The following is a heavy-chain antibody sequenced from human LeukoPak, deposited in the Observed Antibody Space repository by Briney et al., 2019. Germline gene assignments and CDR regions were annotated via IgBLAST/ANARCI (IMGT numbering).Heavy chain of an antibody. D-gene: IGHD3-22*01. CDR2: IYTSGTT. V-gene: IGHV4-4*07. Sequence: SETLSLTFSVSGYSIRNYYWSWIRQPAGKGLEWIGRIYTSGTTDYNPSLKIRPTLSVDTSRNYFSLKLTSVTAADTAVYYCARESKSYDGSGYHHDCWGQGALVTVSS. J-gene: IGHJ4*02. CDR3: ARESKSYDGSGYHHDC. CDR1: GYSIRNYY.